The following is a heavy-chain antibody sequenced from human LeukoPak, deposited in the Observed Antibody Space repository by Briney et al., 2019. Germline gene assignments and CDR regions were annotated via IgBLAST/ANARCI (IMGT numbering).Heavy chain of an antibody. CDR3: VKGYYGSGIWRFDP. CDR2: INSFGSTT. D-gene: IGHD3-10*01. J-gene: IGHJ5*02. V-gene: IGHV3-74*01. CDR1: GFTFSKYW. Sequence: GGSLRLSCAASGFTFSKYWMHWVRQAPGRGPVWVSRINSFGSTTTYADSVKGRFTISRDNAKNTLYLQMSSLRAEDTAVYYCVKGYYGSGIWRFDPWGQGTLGTVSS.